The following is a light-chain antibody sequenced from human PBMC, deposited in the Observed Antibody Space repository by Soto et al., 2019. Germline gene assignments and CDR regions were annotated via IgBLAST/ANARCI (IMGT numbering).Light chain of an antibody. CDR1: QGIRNY. J-gene: IGKJ3*01. V-gene: IGKV1-27*01. Sequence: DIQMTQSPTSLSESVGDRVTITCRASQGIRNYVAWYQQIPGKAPKLLIYAASTLQSGVPSRFSGSGSGTDFTLSINGLQPEDVATYSCQKYSSDPVFGPGTKVEIK. CDR3: QKYSSDPV. CDR2: AAS.